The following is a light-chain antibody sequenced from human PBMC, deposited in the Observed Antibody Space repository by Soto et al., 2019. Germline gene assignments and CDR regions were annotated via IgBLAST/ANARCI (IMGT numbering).Light chain of an antibody. CDR3: QQYGSSPLYP. CDR1: QSVSSSY. Sequence: EIVLTQSPGTLSLSPGERATLSCRASQSVSSSYLAWYQQKPGQAPGLLIYGASSRATGLPDRFRGSGSGTDFPLTIRRLEPEDFAVYYCQQYGSSPLYPFGQGTKLEIK. CDR2: GAS. V-gene: IGKV3-20*01. J-gene: IGKJ2*01.